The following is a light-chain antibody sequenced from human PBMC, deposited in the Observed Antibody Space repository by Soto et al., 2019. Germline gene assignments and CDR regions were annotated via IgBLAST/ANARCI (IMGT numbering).Light chain of an antibody. CDR2: WAS. Sequence: DIVMTQSPDSLAVSLGERATINCKSSQSVLYSSNTMNYLAWYQQKPGQPPKLLIYWASTRESGVPDRFSGSGSGTDFTLTISRLQAEDVAVYYCQQYYSAPTFGQGPKLEIK. CDR1: QSVLYSSNTMNY. V-gene: IGKV4-1*01. J-gene: IGKJ2*01. CDR3: QQYYSAPT.